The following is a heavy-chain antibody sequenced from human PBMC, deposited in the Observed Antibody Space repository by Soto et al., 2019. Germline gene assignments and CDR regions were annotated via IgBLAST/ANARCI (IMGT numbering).Heavy chain of an antibody. CDR1: GYTFTSYG. V-gene: IGHV1-18*01. Sequence: QVQLVQSGAEVKKPGASVKVSCKASGYTFTSYGISWVRQAPGQGLEWMGWISAYNGNTNYAQKLQGRVTMTTDTYTSTAYMELRSLRSDDTAVYYCARGGLGLYYDFWSGYPDYWGQGTLVTVSS. CDR2: ISAYNGNT. D-gene: IGHD3-3*01. J-gene: IGHJ4*02. CDR3: ARGGLGLYYDFWSGYPDY.